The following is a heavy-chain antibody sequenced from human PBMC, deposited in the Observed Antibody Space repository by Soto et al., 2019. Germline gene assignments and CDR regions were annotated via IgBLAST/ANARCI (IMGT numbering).Heavy chain of an antibody. J-gene: IGHJ5*02. D-gene: IGHD6-13*01. Sequence: PSETLSLTCTVSGGSISSSSYYWGWIRQPPGKGLEWIGSIYYSGSTYYNPSLKSRVTISVDTSKNQFSLKLSSVTAADTAVYYCARLDIAAAGNNWFDPWGQGTLVTVS. CDR2: IYYSGST. V-gene: IGHV4-39*01. CDR1: GGSISSSSYY. CDR3: ARLDIAAAGNNWFDP.